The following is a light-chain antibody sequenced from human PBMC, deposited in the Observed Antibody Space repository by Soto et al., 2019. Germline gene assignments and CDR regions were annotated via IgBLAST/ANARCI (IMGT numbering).Light chain of an antibody. V-gene: IGKV3-15*01. CDR2: GAS. Sequence: EVGMTQSPVTLSVPHPERGTRSGRASQSVSSNLAWYQQKPGQAPRLLIYGASTRATGIPARFSGSGSGTDFTLTISSLQPDDFATYYCQQDNIYSETFGQGTKVDIK. CDR1: QSVSSN. CDR3: QQDNIYSET. J-gene: IGKJ1*01.